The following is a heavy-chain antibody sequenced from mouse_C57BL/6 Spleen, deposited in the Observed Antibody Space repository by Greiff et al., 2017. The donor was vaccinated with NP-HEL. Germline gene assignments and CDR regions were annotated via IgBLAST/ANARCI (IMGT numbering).Heavy chain of an antibody. V-gene: IGHV1-42*01. CDR1: GYSFTGYY. D-gene: IGHD4-1*01. CDR3: ARRDWDVEYFDY. Sequence: EVKLQQSGPELVKPGASVKISCKASGYSFTGYYMNWVKQSPEKSLEWIGEINPSTGGTTYNQKFKAKATLTVDKSSSTAYMQLKSLTSEDSAVYYCARRDWDVEYFDYWGQGTTLTVSS. J-gene: IGHJ2*01. CDR2: INPSTGGT.